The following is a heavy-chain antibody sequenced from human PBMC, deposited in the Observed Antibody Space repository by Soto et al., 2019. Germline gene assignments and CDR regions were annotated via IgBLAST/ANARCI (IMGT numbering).Heavy chain of an antibody. CDR1: GYTFTSYG. CDR2: ISAYNGNT. J-gene: IGHJ6*02. V-gene: IGHV1-18*01. CDR3: ARDCSGGSCYSYYYYGMDV. D-gene: IGHD2-15*01. Sequence: ASVKVSCKASGYTFTSYGISWVRQAPGQGLEWMGWISAYNGNTNYAQKPQGRVTMTTDTSTSTAYMELRSLRSDDTAVYYCARDCSGGSCYSYYYYGMDVWGQGTTVTVSS.